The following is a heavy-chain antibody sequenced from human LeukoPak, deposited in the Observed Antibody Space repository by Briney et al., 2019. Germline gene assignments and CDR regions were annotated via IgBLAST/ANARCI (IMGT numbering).Heavy chain of an antibody. CDR3: ARDKIAAAGIGWFDP. Sequence: PSETLSLTCTVSGGSISSGGYYWSWIRQHPGKGLEWIGYIYYSGSTYYNPSLKSRVTISVDTSKNQFSLKLSSVTAADTAVYYCARDKIAAAGIGWFDPWGQGTLVTVSS. CDR1: GGSISSGGYY. J-gene: IGHJ5*02. D-gene: IGHD6-13*01. CDR2: IYYSGST. V-gene: IGHV4-31*03.